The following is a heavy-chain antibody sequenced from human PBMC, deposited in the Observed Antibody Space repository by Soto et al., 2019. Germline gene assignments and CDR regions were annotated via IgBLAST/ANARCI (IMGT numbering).Heavy chain of an antibody. Sequence: SETLSLTCSVFGYSIISSNWWRCIRQPPGKGLEWIGHIYYSGTTYYNPSLNSRVTMSVDTSKNQFSLRLSSVTAVDTAVYYCAKTFSSMAWFDPWGQGTLVTVSS. CDR2: IYYSGTT. D-gene: IGHD6-13*01. CDR1: GYSIISSNW. CDR3: AKTFSSMAWFDP. V-gene: IGHV4-28*01. J-gene: IGHJ5*02.